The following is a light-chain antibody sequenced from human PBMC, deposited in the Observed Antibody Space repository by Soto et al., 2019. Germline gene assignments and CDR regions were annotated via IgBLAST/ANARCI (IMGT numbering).Light chain of an antibody. CDR1: QSISSSY. Sequence: EIVLTQSPGTLSLSPGKRATLSCRASQSISSSYLAWYQQRPGQAPRLLIYGASSSATGIPDRFSGSGSGTEFPLTISRLEPEDFAVYYCQQYGSSSWTFGQGTKVEIK. J-gene: IGKJ1*01. CDR2: GAS. V-gene: IGKV3-20*01. CDR3: QQYGSSSWT.